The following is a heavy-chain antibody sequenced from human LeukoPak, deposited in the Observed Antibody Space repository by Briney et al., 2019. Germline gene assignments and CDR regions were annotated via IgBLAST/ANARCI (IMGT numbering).Heavy chain of an antibody. D-gene: IGHD4-17*01. CDR2: IYSGGST. CDR1: GITVSSNY. CDR3: ASQWSPSTVTKDY. J-gene: IGHJ4*02. Sequence: PGGSLRLSCAASGITVSSNYMSWVRQAPGRGLEWVSAIYSGGSTYYADSVKGRFTISRDNSKNTLYLQMNSLRAEDTAVYYCASQWSPSTVTKDYWGQGTLVTVSS. V-gene: IGHV3-53*01.